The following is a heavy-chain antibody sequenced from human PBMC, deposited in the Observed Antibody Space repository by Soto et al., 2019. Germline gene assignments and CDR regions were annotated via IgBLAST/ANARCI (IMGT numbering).Heavy chain of an antibody. V-gene: IGHV2-5*02. D-gene: IGHD2-15*01. Sequence: QITLKESGPTQVKPTQTLTLTCTFSGFSLTTTGVGVGWIRQPPGKALEWLGLIYWDDNKRYSPSLKGRLTLTRDTSKTQLVLTMTNVDPVDTATYSCAHSLGWWYGMDVWGQGPTVTVSS. CDR2: IYWDDNK. CDR1: GFSLTTTGVG. CDR3: AHSLGWWYGMDV. J-gene: IGHJ6*02.